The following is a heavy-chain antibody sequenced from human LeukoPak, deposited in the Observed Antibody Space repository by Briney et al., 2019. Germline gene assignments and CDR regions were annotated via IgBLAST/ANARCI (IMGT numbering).Heavy chain of an antibody. V-gene: IGHV3-48*01. J-gene: IGHJ4*02. CDR2: ISSSSSTI. CDR1: GFTFSSYS. CDR3: ARGAGDTAMVTGY. Sequence: PGGSLRLSCAASGFTFSSYSMNWVRQAPGKGLEWVSYISSSSSTIYYADSVKGRFTISRDNAKNSLYLQMNSLRAEDTAVYYCARGAGDTAMVTGYWGQGTLVTVSS. D-gene: IGHD5-18*01.